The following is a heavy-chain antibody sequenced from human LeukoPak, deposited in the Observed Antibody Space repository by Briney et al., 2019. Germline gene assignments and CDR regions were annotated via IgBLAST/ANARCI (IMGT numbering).Heavy chain of an antibody. Sequence: GGSLRLSCAASGFTFSSYSMNWVRQAPGKGLEWVSSISSSSSYIYYADSVKGRFTISRDNAKNSLYLQMNSLRAEDTAVYYCARDLGDIVVEVAATIFDYWGQGTLVTVSS. D-gene: IGHD2-15*01. J-gene: IGHJ4*02. V-gene: IGHV3-21*01. CDR1: GFTFSSYS. CDR2: ISSSSSYI. CDR3: ARDLGDIVVEVAATIFDY.